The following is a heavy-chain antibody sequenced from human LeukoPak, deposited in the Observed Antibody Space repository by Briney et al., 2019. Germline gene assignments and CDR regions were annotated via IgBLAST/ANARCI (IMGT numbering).Heavy chain of an antibody. V-gene: IGHV4-38-2*02. CDR2: IYHTGTT. D-gene: IGHD3-10*01. CDR1: GYSISSDYY. Sequence: PSETLSLTCTVSGYSISSDYYWGWIRQPPGKGLEWIGIIYHTGTTYYNSSLKSRVTISVDTSKNQFSLKLNFVTAADTAVYYCARKGRGPYGSVNGYFDYWGQGTLVTVSS. CDR3: ARKGRGPYGSVNGYFDY. J-gene: IGHJ4*02.